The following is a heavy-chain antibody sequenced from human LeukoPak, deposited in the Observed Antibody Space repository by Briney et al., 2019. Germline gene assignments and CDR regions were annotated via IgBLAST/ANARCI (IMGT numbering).Heavy chain of an antibody. CDR3: ARDPVGATSWFDP. Sequence: GGSLRLSCAASGFALSSYWMHWVRQAPGKGLVWVSRISSDGSSTSYADSVKGRFTISRDNAKNSLYLQMNSLRAEDTAVYYCARDPVGATSWFDPWGQGTLVTVSS. CDR1: GFALSSYW. V-gene: IGHV3-74*01. D-gene: IGHD1-26*01. CDR2: ISSDGSST. J-gene: IGHJ5*02.